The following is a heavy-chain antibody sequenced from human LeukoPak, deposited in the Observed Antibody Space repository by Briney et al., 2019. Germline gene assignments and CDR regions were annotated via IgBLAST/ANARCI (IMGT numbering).Heavy chain of an antibody. CDR1: GFLFNGYG. CDR3: AREAYDSSGYYAY. J-gene: IGHJ4*02. Sequence: GGTLRLSCAASGFLFNGYGMSWVRQAPGQGLEWVSSITGSTRTTYYTDSVKGRFIISRDNSKNTLYLQMNSLRAEDTAVYYCAREAYDSSGYYAYWGQGTLVTVSS. D-gene: IGHD3-22*01. CDR2: ITGSTRTT. V-gene: IGHV3-23*01.